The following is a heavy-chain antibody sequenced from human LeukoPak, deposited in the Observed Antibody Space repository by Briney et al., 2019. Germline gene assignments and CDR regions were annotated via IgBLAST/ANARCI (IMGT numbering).Heavy chain of an antibody. V-gene: IGHV1-2*02. CDR1: GYNFTGYY. CDR3: ARAPFLEWLLNQSDAFDM. Sequence: ASVKVSCKASGYNFTGYYIHWVRQAPGQGLEWMAWMNPKSGDTNYAQKFQGRVTMTRDTSISTAYMELSSLRSDDTAVYYCARAPFLEWLLNQSDAFDMWGQGTMVTVSS. CDR2: MNPKSGDT. J-gene: IGHJ3*02. D-gene: IGHD3-3*01.